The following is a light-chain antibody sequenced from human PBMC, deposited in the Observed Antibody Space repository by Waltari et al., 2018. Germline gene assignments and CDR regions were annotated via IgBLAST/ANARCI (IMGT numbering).Light chain of an antibody. CDR1: QGIGNN. CDR3: QQGYSYPRT. CDR2: RAS. J-gene: IGKJ1*01. V-gene: IGKV1-16*01. Sequence: DLQMTQSPSSLSASVGDTVTITCQASQGIGNNLNWYQQKPGKAPKLLIYRASSLQSGIPSRFSGSGSGTDFTLTISSLQPEDFATYYCQQGYSYPRTFGQGTKVEIK.